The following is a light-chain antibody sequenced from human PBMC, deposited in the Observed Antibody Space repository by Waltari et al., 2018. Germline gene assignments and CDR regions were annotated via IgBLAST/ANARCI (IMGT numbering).Light chain of an antibody. Sequence: DIQMTQSPSTLSASVGDRVTITCRASQSISNWLAWYQQKPGKAPKLLIYKASSLQSGVPSRFSGGGSGTEFTLTISSLQPDDFATYYCQQGWTFGQGTKVEIK. CDR3: QQGWT. V-gene: IGKV1-5*03. CDR2: KAS. J-gene: IGKJ1*01. CDR1: QSISNW.